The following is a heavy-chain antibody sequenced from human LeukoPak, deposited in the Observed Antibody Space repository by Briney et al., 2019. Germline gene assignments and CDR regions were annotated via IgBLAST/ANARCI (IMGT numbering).Heavy chain of an antibody. D-gene: IGHD3-10*01. J-gene: IGHJ4*02. Sequence: GGSLRLSCAASGFTFDDYAMHWVRQAPGKGLEWVSLISWDGGSTYYADSVKGRFTISRDNSKNSLYLQMNSLRAEDTALYYCAKDAGGGSGSYWCYYFDYWGQGTLVTVSS. CDR1: GFTFDDYA. V-gene: IGHV3-43D*03. CDR2: ISWDGGST. CDR3: AKDAGGGSGSYWCYYFDY.